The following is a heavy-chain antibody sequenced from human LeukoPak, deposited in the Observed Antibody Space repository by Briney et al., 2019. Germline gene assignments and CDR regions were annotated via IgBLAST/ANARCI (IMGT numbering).Heavy chain of an antibody. Sequence: ASVKVSCKASGGTFSSYAISWVRQAPGQGLEWMGIINPSGGSTSYAQKFQGRVTMTRDTSTSTVYMELSSLRSEDTAVYYCAREDFLWGQGTLVTVSS. D-gene: IGHD3-3*01. CDR2: INPSGGST. CDR1: GGTFSSYA. V-gene: IGHV1-46*01. CDR3: AREDFL. J-gene: IGHJ4*02.